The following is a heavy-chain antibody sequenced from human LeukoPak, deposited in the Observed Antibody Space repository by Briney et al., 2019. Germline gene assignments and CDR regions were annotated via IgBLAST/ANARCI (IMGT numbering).Heavy chain of an antibody. V-gene: IGHV3-23*01. D-gene: IGHD3-10*01. CDR3: ARSPSLLWFGAAAFLDY. Sequence: GGSLRLSCAASGFTFSSYSMNWVRQAPGKGLEWVSTITGSAGSTYYADSVKGRFTISRDNSKNTLYLQMNSLRAEDTAVYYCARSPSLLWFGAAAFLDYWGQGALVTVSS. J-gene: IGHJ4*02. CDR1: GFTFSSYS. CDR2: ITGSAGST.